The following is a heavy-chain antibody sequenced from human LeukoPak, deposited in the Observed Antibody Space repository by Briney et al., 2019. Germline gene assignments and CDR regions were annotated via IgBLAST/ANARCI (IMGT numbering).Heavy chain of an antibody. CDR2: INHSGST. Sequence: SETLSLTCAVYGGSFSGYYWSWIRQPPGKGLEWIGEINHSGSTNYNPSLKSRVTISVDTSKNQFSLKLSSVTAADTAVYYCARGRPWVSNYYGSGSYENWFDPWGQGTLVTVSS. CDR1: GGSFSGYY. V-gene: IGHV4-34*01. J-gene: IGHJ5*02. CDR3: ARGRPWVSNYYGSGSYENWFDP. D-gene: IGHD3-10*01.